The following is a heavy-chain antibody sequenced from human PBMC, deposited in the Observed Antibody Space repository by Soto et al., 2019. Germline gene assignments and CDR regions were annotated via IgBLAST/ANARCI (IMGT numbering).Heavy chain of an antibody. CDR3: AKDAPVRHTTGFYYRPIQNFDS. Sequence: ASVKVSCKASGYTFMSYGISWVRQAPGQGLEWMGWISGYSGNTRYSQKVQGRVTLTTDTSTSTAYIELRSLTSDDTAVYYCAKDAPVRHTTGFYYRPIQNFDSWGHGTLVTVSS. D-gene: IGHD3-9*01. V-gene: IGHV1-18*04. J-gene: IGHJ4*01. CDR1: GYTFMSYG. CDR2: ISGYSGNT.